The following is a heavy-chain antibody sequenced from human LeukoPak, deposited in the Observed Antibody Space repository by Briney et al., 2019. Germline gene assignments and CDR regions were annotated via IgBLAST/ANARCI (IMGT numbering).Heavy chain of an antibody. D-gene: IGHD6-19*01. CDR1: GYTFTSYY. CDR3: ASRDSGWYFDY. Sequence: ASVKVSCKASGYTFTSYYMHWVRQAPGQGLEWMGIINPSGGSTSYAQKFQGRVTMTRDMSTSTVYMELSSLRSDDTAVYYCASRDSGWYFDYWGQGTLVTVSS. V-gene: IGHV1-46*01. CDR2: INPSGGST. J-gene: IGHJ4*02.